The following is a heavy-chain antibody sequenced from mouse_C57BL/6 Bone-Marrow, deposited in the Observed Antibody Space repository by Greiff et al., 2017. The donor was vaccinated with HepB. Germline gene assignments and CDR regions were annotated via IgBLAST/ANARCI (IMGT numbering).Heavy chain of an antibody. J-gene: IGHJ2*01. Sequence: QVQLQQPGAELVKPGASVKLSCKASGYTFTSYWMHWVKQRPGQGLEWIGMIHPNSGSTNYNEKFKSKATLTVDKSSSTAYMQLSSLTSEDSAVYYCARRGGTDYFDYWGQGTTLTVSS. CDR1: GYTFTSYW. CDR3: ARRGGTDYFDY. D-gene: IGHD4-1*01. V-gene: IGHV1-64*01. CDR2: IHPNSGST.